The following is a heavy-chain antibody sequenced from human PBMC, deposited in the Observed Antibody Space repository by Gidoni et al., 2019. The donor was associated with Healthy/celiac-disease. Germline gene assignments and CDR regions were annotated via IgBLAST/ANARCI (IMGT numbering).Heavy chain of an antibody. Sequence: QLQLQESGPGLVKPSETLSLTCTVSGGSISSSRYYWGWIRQPPGKGLEWIGSIYYSGSTYYNPSLKSRVTISVDTSKNQFSLKLSSVTAADTAVYYCARHRGYRTRGYYYGSGSYSQPGWFDPWGQGTLVTVSS. CDR2: IYYSGST. CDR1: GGSISSSRYY. D-gene: IGHD3-10*01. CDR3: ARHRGYRTRGYYYGSGSYSQPGWFDP. J-gene: IGHJ5*02. V-gene: IGHV4-39*01.